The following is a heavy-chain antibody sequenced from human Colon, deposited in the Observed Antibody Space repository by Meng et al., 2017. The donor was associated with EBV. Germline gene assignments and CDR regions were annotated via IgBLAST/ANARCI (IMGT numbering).Heavy chain of an antibody. CDR2: IYHNGQT. V-gene: IGHV4-4*02. CDR3: ARDGGVTHIP. CDR1: GTSISTSNW. Sequence: QVLLQESGAGLVKPSGTLSLTCAVSGTSISTSNWWSWIRQSPGEGLGWIGAIYHNGQTNYNPSLKSRVSMSVDESKNEFSLNLKSVTAADTAVYYCARDGGVTHIPWGQGVLVTVSS. J-gene: IGHJ5*02. D-gene: IGHD2-8*02.